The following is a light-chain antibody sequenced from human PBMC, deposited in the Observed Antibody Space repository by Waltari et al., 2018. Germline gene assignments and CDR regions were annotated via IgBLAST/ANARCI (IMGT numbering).Light chain of an antibody. CDR3: QQYNNWPLT. J-gene: IGKJ4*01. Sequence: DTVLTQSPATLSVSPGARAPLSCRASHSVSSNLAWYQQNPVQAPRLLIYGASTRATGIPARFSGSGSGTEFTLTISSLQSEDFAVYYCQQYNNWPLTFGGGTKVEIK. CDR1: HSVSSN. CDR2: GAS. V-gene: IGKV3D-15*01.